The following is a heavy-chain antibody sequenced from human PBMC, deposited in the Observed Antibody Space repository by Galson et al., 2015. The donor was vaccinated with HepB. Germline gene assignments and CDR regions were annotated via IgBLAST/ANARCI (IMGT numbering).Heavy chain of an antibody. Sequence: SLRLSCAASGFTVSSNYMSWVRQAPGKGLEWVSVIYSGGSTYYADSVKGRFTISRDNSKNTLYLQMNSLRAEDTAVYYCARGGGSYDRGAFDIWGQGTMVTVSS. J-gene: IGHJ3*02. D-gene: IGHD1-26*01. V-gene: IGHV3-66*01. CDR1: GFTVSSNY. CDR3: ARGGGSYDRGAFDI. CDR2: IYSGGST.